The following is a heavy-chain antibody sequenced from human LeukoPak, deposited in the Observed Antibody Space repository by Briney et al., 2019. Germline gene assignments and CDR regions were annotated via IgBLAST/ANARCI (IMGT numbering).Heavy chain of an antibody. J-gene: IGHJ3*02. V-gene: IGHV4-30-4*08. CDR2: IYYSGST. CDR1: GGSISSGDYY. CDR3: ARVLEADLGAFDI. Sequence: SQTLSLTCTVSGGSISSGDYYWSWIRQPPGKGLEWIGYIYYSGSTYYNPSLKSRVTISVDTSKNQFSLRLTSVTAADTAVYYCARVLEADLGAFDIWGQGTMVTVSS. D-gene: IGHD7-27*01.